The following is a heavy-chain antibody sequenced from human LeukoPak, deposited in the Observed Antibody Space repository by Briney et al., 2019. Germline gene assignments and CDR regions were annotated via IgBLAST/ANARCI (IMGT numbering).Heavy chain of an antibody. CDR2: ISSRRAYI. Sequence: GGSLRLSCAAPGFTFSTYTMNWVRQAPGKGLEWVSSISSRRAYIYYADSVKGRFTISRDNAKNSLYLQMNSLRAEDTALYYCARDSVGYDFDYWGQGTLVTVSS. D-gene: IGHD5-12*01. J-gene: IGHJ4*02. V-gene: IGHV3-21*04. CDR1: GFTFSTYT. CDR3: ARDSVGYDFDY.